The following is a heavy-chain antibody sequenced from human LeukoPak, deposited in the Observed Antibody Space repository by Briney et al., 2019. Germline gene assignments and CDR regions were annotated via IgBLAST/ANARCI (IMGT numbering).Heavy chain of an antibody. V-gene: IGHV3-21*01. CDR3: ARANSGYDCYYFDY. CDR1: GFTFSSYS. D-gene: IGHD5-12*01. J-gene: IGHJ4*02. CDR2: ISSSSYI. Sequence: PGGSLRLSCAASGFTFSSYSMNWVRQAPGKGLEWVSSISSSSYIYYADSVKGRFTISRDNAKNSLYLQMNSLRAEDTAVYYCARANSGYDCYYFDYWGQGTLVTVSS.